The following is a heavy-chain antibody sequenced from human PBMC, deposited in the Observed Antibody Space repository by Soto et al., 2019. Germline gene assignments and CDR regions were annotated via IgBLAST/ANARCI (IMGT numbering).Heavy chain of an antibody. CDR1: GFTFSSYG. Sequence: GGSLRLSCAASGFTFSSYGMHWVRQAPGKGLEWVAVIWYDGSNKYYADSVKGRFTISRDNSKNTLYLQMNSLRAEDTAVYYCARDLRQARLLFGELFKRGRSPHQNWFDPWGQGTLVTVSS. V-gene: IGHV3-33*01. J-gene: IGHJ5*02. D-gene: IGHD3-10*01. CDR3: ARDLRQARLLFGELFKRGRSPHQNWFDP. CDR2: IWYDGSNK.